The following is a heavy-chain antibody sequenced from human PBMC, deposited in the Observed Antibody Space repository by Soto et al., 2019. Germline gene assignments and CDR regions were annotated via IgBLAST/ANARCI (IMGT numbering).Heavy chain of an antibody. Sequence: SVKVSCKASGGTFSSYAISWVRQAPGQGLEWMGGIIPIFGTANYAQKFQGRVTITADKSTSTAYMELSSLRSEDTAVYYCAREGRDGYNSRFDYWGQGTLVTSPQ. D-gene: IGHD5-12*01. CDR1: GGTFSSYA. J-gene: IGHJ4*02. CDR3: AREGRDGYNSRFDY. V-gene: IGHV1-69*06. CDR2: IIPIFGTA.